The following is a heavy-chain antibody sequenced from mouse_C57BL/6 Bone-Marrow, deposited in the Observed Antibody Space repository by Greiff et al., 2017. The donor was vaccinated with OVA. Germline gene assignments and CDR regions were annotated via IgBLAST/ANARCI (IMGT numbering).Heavy chain of an antibody. Sequence: VQLQQSGPELVKPRASVKIPCKASGYTFTDYNMDWVKQSHGKSLEWIGDINPNNGGTIYNQKFKGKATLTVDKSSSTAYMELRSLTSEDTAVYYCARRLRWYFDVWGTWTTVTVSS. V-gene: IGHV1-18*01. CDR3: ARRLRWYFDV. D-gene: IGHD1-1*01. CDR2: INPNNGGT. J-gene: IGHJ1*03. CDR1: GYTFTDYN.